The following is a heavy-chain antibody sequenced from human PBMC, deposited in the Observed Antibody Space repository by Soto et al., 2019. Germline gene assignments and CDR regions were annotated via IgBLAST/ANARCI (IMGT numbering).Heavy chain of an antibody. D-gene: IGHD3-16*02. J-gene: IGHJ3*02. CDR1: GFTFSSYG. V-gene: IGHV3-30*18. CDR3: AKEGARYVWGSYRYRAHDAFDI. Sequence: PGGSLRLSCAASGFTFSSYGMHWVRQAPGKGLEWVAVISYDGSNKYYADSVKGRFTISRDNSKNTLYLQMNSLRAEDTAVYYCAKEGARYVWGSYRYRAHDAFDIWGQGTMVTVSS. CDR2: ISYDGSNK.